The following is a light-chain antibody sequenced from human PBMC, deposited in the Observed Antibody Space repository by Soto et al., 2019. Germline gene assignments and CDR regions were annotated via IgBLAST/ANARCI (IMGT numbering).Light chain of an antibody. V-gene: IGKV4-1*01. Sequence: DILRTQSPDSLAVSLGERATINCKSSQSFLYSSNNKNYLAWYQQKPGQPPKLLIYWASTRESGVPDRFSGSGSGTDFTLTISSLQAEDVAVYYCQQYYSTPPTWTFGQGTKV. CDR2: WAS. CDR3: QQYYSTPPTWT. J-gene: IGKJ1*01. CDR1: QSFLYSSNNKNY.